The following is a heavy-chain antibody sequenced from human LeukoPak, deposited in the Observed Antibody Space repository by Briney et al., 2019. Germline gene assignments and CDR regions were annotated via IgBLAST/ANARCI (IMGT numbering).Heavy chain of an antibody. V-gene: IGHV1-46*01. CDR3: ARDRSYCSGGSCYSGWFDP. CDR2: INPSGGST. Sequence: ASVKVSCKASGYTFTSYYMHWVRQAPGQELEWMGIINPSGGSTSYAQKFQGRVTMTRDTSTSTVYMELSSLRSEDTAVYYCARDRSYCSGGSCYSGWFDPWGQGTLVTVSS. J-gene: IGHJ5*02. D-gene: IGHD2-15*01. CDR1: GYTFTSYY.